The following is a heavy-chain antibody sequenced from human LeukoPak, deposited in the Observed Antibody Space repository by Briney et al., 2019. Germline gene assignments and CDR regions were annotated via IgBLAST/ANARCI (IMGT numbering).Heavy chain of an antibody. CDR1: GFTFSNYW. CDR2: INSDGINT. Sequence: GGSLRLSCAASGFTFSNYWMHWVRQAPGKGLVWVSHINSDGINTSYADSVKGRFTISRDNAKNTLNLQMNSLRAEDTAVYYCAKSMGSTLFDYWGQGTLVTVSS. V-gene: IGHV3-74*01. CDR3: AKSMGSTLFDY. J-gene: IGHJ4*02. D-gene: IGHD1-26*01.